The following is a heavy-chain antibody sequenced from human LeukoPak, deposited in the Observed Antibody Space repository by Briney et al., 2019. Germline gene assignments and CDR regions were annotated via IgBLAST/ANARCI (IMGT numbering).Heavy chain of an antibody. D-gene: IGHD1-26*01. J-gene: IGHJ6*03. CDR1: GGSISSYY. CDR2: IYYSGST. CDR3: ARESLGAVGYYYYMDV. V-gene: IGHV4-59*01. Sequence: SETLSLTCTASGGSISSYYWSWIRQPPGKGLEWIGYIYYSGSTNYNSSLKSRVTISVDTSKNQFSLKLSSVTAADTAVYYCARESLGAVGYYYYMDVWGKGTTVTVSS.